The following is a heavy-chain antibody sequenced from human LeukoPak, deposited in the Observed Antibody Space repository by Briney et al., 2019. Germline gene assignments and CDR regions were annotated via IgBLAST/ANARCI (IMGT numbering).Heavy chain of an antibody. CDR3: ARDSTYYDFWSGYQHQYFDY. D-gene: IGHD3-3*01. Sequence: VKVSRKASGYTFTGYYMHWVRQAPGQGLEWMGWINPNSGGTNYAQKFQGRVTMTRDTSISTAYMELSRLRSDDTAVYYCARDSTYYDFWSGYQHQYFDYWGQGTLVTVSS. J-gene: IGHJ4*02. CDR2: INPNSGGT. V-gene: IGHV1-2*02. CDR1: GYTFTGYY.